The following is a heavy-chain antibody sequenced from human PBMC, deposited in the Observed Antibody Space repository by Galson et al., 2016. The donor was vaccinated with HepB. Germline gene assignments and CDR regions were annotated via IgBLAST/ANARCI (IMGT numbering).Heavy chain of an antibody. V-gene: IGHV3-23*01. Sequence: SLRLSCAASGFTFSHYAMAWVRQAPGKGLEWVSTIGGGGGNTRYADSVKGRFTISRDNSKNTLYLQMNSLRAEDTAVYYCAKVPSMVRGFWGQGTMVTVSS. J-gene: IGHJ3*01. CDR3: AKVPSMVRGF. D-gene: IGHD3-10*01. CDR2: IGGGGGNT. CDR1: GFTFSHYA.